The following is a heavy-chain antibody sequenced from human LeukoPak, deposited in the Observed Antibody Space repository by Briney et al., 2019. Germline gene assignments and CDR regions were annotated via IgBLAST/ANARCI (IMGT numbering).Heavy chain of an antibody. CDR2: ISNSGSSI. CDR1: GLTFSDSC. J-gene: IGHJ4*02. Sequence: GGSLRLSCAASGLTFSDSCMTWIRQAPGKGLEWVSYISNSGSSIYYADSVKGRFTTSRDNAKSSLYLQMNSLRAEDTAVYYCGRGHWGLDYWGQGALVTVSS. V-gene: IGHV3-11*04. D-gene: IGHD7-27*01. CDR3: GRGHWGLDY.